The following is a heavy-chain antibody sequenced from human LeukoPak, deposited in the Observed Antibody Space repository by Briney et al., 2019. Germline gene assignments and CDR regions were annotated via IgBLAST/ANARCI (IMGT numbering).Heavy chain of an antibody. D-gene: IGHD3-22*01. V-gene: IGHV3-20*04. J-gene: IGHJ4*02. CDR2: INWNGGST. CDR1: GFTFDDYG. CDR3: ARGPIAIYYYDSSGYFGY. Sequence: GGSLRLSCAASGFTFDDYGMSWVRQAPGKGLEWVSGINWNGGSTGYADSVKGRFTISRDNAKNSLYLQMNSLRAEDTALYYCARGPIAIYYYDSSGYFGYWGQGTLVTVSS.